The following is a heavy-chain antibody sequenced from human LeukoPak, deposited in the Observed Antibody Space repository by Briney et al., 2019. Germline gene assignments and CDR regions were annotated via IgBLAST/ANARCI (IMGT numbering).Heavy chain of an antibody. V-gene: IGHV4-59*01. CDR2: IYYSGST. Sequence: PSETLSLTCTVSGGSISSYYWSWIRQPPGKGLEWIGYIYYSGSTNYNPSLKSRVTISVDTSKNQFSLKLSSVTAADTAVYYCARVGYSGSYYMREFDYWDQGTLVTVSS. CDR1: GGSISSYY. J-gene: IGHJ4*02. D-gene: IGHD1-26*01. CDR3: ARVGYSGSYYMREFDY.